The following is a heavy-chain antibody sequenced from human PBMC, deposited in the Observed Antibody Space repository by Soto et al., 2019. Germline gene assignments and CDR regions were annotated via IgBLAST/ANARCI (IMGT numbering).Heavy chain of an antibody. D-gene: IGHD3-10*01. CDR2: ISDGGDLT. Sequence: GGSLRLSCAASGFPFSSHPMSWFRQAPEKGLEWVAGISDGGDLTYNADSVRGRFTISRDNSRNTLYLQMNSLRAEDTAVYYCARRVIGSSRAFDIWGQGTMVTVSS. J-gene: IGHJ3*02. V-gene: IGHV3-23*01. CDR3: ARRVIGSSRAFDI. CDR1: GFPFSSHP.